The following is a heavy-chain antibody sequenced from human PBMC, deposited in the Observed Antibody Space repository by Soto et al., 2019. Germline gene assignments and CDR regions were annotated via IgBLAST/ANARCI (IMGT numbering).Heavy chain of an antibody. CDR1: GGSISSISHY. D-gene: IGHD6-6*01. CDR2: IYYSGST. J-gene: IGHJ6*03. CDR3: ARDSSSRGGYYYYMDV. V-gene: IGHV4-39*07. Sequence: SETLCLTCTVYGGSISSISHYWGWIRQPPGKGLEWIGSIYYSGSTYYNPSLKSRVTISVDTSKNQFSLKLSSVTAADTAVYYCARDSSSRGGYYYYMDVWGKGTTVTVSS.